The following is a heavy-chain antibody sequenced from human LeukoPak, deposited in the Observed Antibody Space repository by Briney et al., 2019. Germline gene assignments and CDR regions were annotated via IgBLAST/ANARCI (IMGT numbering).Heavy chain of an antibody. Sequence: SGGSLRLSCAASGFTFSSYSMNWVRQAPGKGLEWVSSISSSSSYIYYADSVKGRFTISRDNAKNSLYLQMNSLRAEDTAVYYCARTSTIWSGYWYYRPIDYWGQGTLVTVSS. CDR1: GFTFSSYS. CDR3: ARTSTIWSGYWYYRPIDY. D-gene: IGHD3-3*01. CDR2: ISSSSSYI. V-gene: IGHV3-21*01. J-gene: IGHJ4*02.